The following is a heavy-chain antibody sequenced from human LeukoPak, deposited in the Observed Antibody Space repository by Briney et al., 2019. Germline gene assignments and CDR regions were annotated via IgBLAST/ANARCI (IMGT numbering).Heavy chain of an antibody. Sequence: GGSLRLSCAASGFTFSSYEMNWVRQAPGKGLEWVSYISSSGSTIYYADSVKGRFTISRDNAKNSLYLQMNSLRAEDTAVYYCAKEVRDSSGYYPNWFDPWGQGTLVTVSS. V-gene: IGHV3-48*03. D-gene: IGHD3-22*01. CDR2: ISSSGSTI. CDR1: GFTFSSYE. CDR3: AKEVRDSSGYYPNWFDP. J-gene: IGHJ5*02.